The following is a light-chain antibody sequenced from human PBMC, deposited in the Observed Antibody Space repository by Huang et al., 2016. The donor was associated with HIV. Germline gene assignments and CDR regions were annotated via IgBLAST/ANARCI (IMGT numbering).Light chain of an antibody. J-gene: IGKJ1*01. CDR3: QQYYSTPA. Sequence: DIVMTQSPDSLPVSLGERATINCKSSQSVLDSSNKKNYLAWYQQKPGQPPKLLLYWASVREAGVHDRFRGSGSGTEFTLTINNLQAEEVAVYYCQQYYSTPAFGQGTNVDI. CDR2: WAS. V-gene: IGKV4-1*01. CDR1: QSVLDSSNKKNY.